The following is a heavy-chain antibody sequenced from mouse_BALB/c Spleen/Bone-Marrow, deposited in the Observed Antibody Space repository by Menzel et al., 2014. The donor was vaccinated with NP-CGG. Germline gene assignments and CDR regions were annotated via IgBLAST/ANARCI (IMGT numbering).Heavy chain of an antibody. D-gene: IGHD2-4*01. CDR3: ARGRDYDVFSY. Sequence: VKLQESGAELVRPGASVKLSCKASGYTFTSYWMNWVKQRPEQGLEWIGRIDPYDSETHYNQKSKDKAILTVDKSSSTAYMQLSSLTSEDSAVYYCARGRDYDVFSYWGQGTLVTVSA. J-gene: IGHJ3*01. V-gene: IGHV1-52*01. CDR2: IDPYDSET. CDR1: GYTFTSYW.